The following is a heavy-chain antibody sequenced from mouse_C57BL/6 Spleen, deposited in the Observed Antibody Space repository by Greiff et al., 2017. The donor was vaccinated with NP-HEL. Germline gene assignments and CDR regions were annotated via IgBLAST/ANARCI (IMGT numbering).Heavy chain of an antibody. V-gene: IGHV1-50*01. J-gene: IGHJ2*01. CDR1: GYTFTSYW. CDR2: IDPSDSYT. CDR3: ARYYYGSSYDYFDY. D-gene: IGHD1-1*01. Sequence: QVQLQQPGAELVKPGASVKLSCKASGYTFTSYWMQWVKQRPGQGLEWIGEIDPSDSYTNYNQKFKGKATLTVATSSSTAYMQLSSLTSEDSAVYYCARYYYGSSYDYFDYWGQGTTLTVSS.